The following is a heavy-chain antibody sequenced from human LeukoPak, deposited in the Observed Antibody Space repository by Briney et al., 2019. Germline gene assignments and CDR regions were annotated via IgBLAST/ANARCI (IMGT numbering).Heavy chain of an antibody. CDR2: ISSSSSYI. Sequence: GGSLRLSCAASGFTFSSYSMNWVRQAPGKGLEWVSSISSSSSYIYYADSVKGRFTISRDNAKNTLYLQMNSLRAEDTAVYYCAKKYSTGLDPWGQGTLVTVSS. V-gene: IGHV3-21*04. D-gene: IGHD1-26*01. J-gene: IGHJ5*02. CDR3: AKKYSTGLDP. CDR1: GFTFSSYS.